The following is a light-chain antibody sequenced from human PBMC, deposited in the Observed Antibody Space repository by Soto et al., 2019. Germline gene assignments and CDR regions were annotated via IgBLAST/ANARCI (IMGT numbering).Light chain of an antibody. CDR1: QSLVHSHNNKDS. CDR3: QQFYTTPT. Sequence: DIVMTQYPDSRALSLGERATINCKSSQSLVHSHNNKDSLTWNQQKPGQPPKLLINWASTRESGVPDRFSGDGSGTAVTLTMSSLPAEGVAVDYCQQFYTTPTFGQGTRVEIK. J-gene: IGKJ1*01. CDR2: WAS. V-gene: IGKV4-1*01.